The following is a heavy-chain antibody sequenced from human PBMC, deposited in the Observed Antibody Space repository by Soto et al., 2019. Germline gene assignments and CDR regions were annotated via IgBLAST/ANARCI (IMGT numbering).Heavy chain of an antibody. CDR3: ARDLYDFRWRKAFDY. D-gene: IGHD3-3*01. J-gene: IGHJ4*02. V-gene: IGHV3-30-3*01. Sequence: GGSLRLSCAASGFTFSSYAMHWVRQAPGKGLEWVAVISYDGSNKYYADSVKGRFTISRDNSKNTLYLQMNSLRAEDTAVYYCARDLYDFRWRKAFDYWGQGTLVTVSS. CDR2: ISYDGSNK. CDR1: GFTFSSYA.